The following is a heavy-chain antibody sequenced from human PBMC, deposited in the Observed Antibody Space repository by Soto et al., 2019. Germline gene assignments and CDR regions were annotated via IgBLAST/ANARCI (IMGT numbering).Heavy chain of an antibody. CDR2: ISGSGGST. J-gene: IGHJ4*02. Sequence: EVQLLESGGGLVQPGGSLRLSCAASGFTFSSYAMSWVRQAPGKGLEWVSAISGSGGSTYYADSVKGRFTISRDNSKNTLYLQMNSLRAEDTAVYYCAQDSLAIPEGGYDYWGQGTLVTVSS. CDR3: AQDSLAIPEGGYDY. D-gene: IGHD5-12*01. V-gene: IGHV3-23*01. CDR1: GFTFSSYA.